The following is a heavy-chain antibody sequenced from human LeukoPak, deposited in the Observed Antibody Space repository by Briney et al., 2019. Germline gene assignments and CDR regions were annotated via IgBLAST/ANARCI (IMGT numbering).Heavy chain of an antibody. V-gene: IGHV3-21*04. Sequence: GGSLRLSCAASGFTFSSYSMNWVRQAPGKGLEWVSSISSSNTYIYYADSVKGRFTIPRDNAKNSLSLQVSSRRAEDTAVYYCAKTNGYYSDWGQGTLVTVSS. J-gene: IGHJ4*02. D-gene: IGHD3-22*01. CDR2: ISSSNTYI. CDR1: GFTFSSYS. CDR3: AKTNGYYSD.